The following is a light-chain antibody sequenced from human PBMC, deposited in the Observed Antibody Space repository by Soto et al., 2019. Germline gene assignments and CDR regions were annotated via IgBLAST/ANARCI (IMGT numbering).Light chain of an antibody. Sequence: EIVMTQSPATLSVSPGERATLSCRASQSVSSNLAWYLQKPGQAPRLLIYGASTRATGLPARFSGSGSGADFTLTISSLQSEDFAVYYCQQYNNWPYTFGQGTKVEIK. V-gene: IGKV3-15*01. CDR3: QQYNNWPYT. J-gene: IGKJ2*01. CDR1: QSVSSN. CDR2: GAS.